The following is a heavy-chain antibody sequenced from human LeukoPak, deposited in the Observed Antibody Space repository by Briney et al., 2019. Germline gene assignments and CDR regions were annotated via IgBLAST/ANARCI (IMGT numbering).Heavy chain of an antibody. Sequence: GGSLRLSCAASGFTFSSYAMSWVRQAPGKGLEWVSAISGSGGSTYYADSVKGWFTISRDNSKNTLYLQMNSLRAEDTAVYYCAKSNTPFQYSGYDLDYWGQGTLVTVSS. D-gene: IGHD3-22*01. CDR1: GFTFSSYA. CDR2: ISGSGGST. CDR3: AKSNTPFQYSGYDLDY. V-gene: IGHV3-23*01. J-gene: IGHJ4*02.